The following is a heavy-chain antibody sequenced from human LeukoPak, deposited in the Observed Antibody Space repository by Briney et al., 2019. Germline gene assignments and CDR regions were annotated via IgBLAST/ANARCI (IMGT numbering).Heavy chain of an antibody. V-gene: IGHV1-18*01. D-gene: IGHD3-3*01. CDR1: GYTFTSYG. CDR2: ISAYNGNT. J-gene: IGHJ4*02. Sequence: ASVKVSCKASGYTFTSYGISWVRQAPGQGLEWMGWISAYNGNTNYAQKLQGRVTMTTDTSTSTAYMELRSLRSDDTAVYYCARGQYDLWSSYHSYWGQGTLVTVSS. CDR3: ARGQYDLWSSYHSY.